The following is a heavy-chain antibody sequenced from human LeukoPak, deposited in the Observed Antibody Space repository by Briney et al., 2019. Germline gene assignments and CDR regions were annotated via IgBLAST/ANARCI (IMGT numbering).Heavy chain of an antibody. CDR1: GFTFSSYS. Sequence: GGSLRLSCAASGFTFSSYSMNWVRQAPGKGLEWVSSISSSSSYIYYADSVKGRFTISRGNAKNSLYLQMNSLRAEDTAVYYCARGAFRWFGELYPSYFDYWGQGTLVTVSS. D-gene: IGHD3-10*01. J-gene: IGHJ4*02. CDR2: ISSSSSYI. V-gene: IGHV3-21*01. CDR3: ARGAFRWFGELYPSYFDY.